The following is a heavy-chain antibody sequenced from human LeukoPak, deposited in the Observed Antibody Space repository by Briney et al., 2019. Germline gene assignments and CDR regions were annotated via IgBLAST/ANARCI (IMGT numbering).Heavy chain of an antibody. CDR3: ANSISMDFEF. CDR1: GGSVSSNY. CDR2: IYNGGNT. D-gene: IGHD2/OR15-2a*01. J-gene: IGHJ4*02. Sequence: SETLSLTCTVSGGSVSSNYWNWIRQPAGKGLEWIGRIYNGGNTNYSPSLESRVTISIDRSKNQFCLKLTSVTAADTAVYYCANSISMDFEFWGQGTLVTVSS. V-gene: IGHV4-4*07.